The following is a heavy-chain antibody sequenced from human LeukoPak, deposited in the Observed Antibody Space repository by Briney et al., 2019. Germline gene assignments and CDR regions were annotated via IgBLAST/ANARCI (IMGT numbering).Heavy chain of an antibody. V-gene: IGHV4-34*01. CDR1: GGSFSGYY. J-gene: IGHJ4*02. D-gene: IGHD3-16*01. Sequence: SETLSLTCAVYGGSFSGYYWSWIRQPPGKGLEWIGEINHSGSTNYNPSLKSRVTISVDTSKNQFSLKLSSVTAADTAVYYCARGRPYKLRGSSYDYWGQGTLVTVSS. CDR3: ARGRPYKLRGSSYDY. CDR2: INHSGST.